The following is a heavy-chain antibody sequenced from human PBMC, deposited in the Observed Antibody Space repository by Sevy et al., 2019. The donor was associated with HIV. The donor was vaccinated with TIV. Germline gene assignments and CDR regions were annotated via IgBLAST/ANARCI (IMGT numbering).Heavy chain of an antibody. D-gene: IGHD2-21*02. CDR3: ARTVAPAIRGAFDI. CDR2: IYTSGYT. V-gene: IGHV4-4*07. J-gene: IGHJ3*02. Sequence: SETLSLTCTVSGGSISTYYWSWVRQPAGKGLEWIGRIYTSGYTNYNPSFNSRVTMSIDTSKNQFSLKLSSVTAADTALYYCARTVAPAIRGAFDIWGQGTMVTVSS. CDR1: GGSISTYY.